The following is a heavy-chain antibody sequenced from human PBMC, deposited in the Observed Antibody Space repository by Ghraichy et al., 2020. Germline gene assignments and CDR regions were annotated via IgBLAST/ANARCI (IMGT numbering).Heavy chain of an antibody. CDR1: GASISSSSYF. D-gene: IGHD5-12*01. J-gene: IGHJ4*02. V-gene: IGHV4-39*01. CDR3: ARSHGLGVAH. CDR2: IYYSGTT. Sequence: SETLSLTCTVSGASISSSSYFWGWIRQPPGKGLEWIGSIYYSGTTYDNPSLKSRVTISVDTSTHQFSLKLSSVTAADTAVYYCARSHGLGVAHWSLGTLVTVSS.